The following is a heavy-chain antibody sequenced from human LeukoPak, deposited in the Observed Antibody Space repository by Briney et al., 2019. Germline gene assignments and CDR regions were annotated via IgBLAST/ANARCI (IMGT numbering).Heavy chain of an antibody. J-gene: IGHJ4*02. D-gene: IGHD3-22*01. CDR1: GFTFSSYA. CDR2: ISGSGGST. V-gene: IGHV3-23*01. CDR3: AKDPNCITMIECGMD. Sequence: GGSLRLSCAASGFTFSSYAMSWVRQAPGKGLEWVSAISGSGGSTYYADSVKGRFTISRDNSKNTLYLQMNSLRAEDTAVYYCAKDPNCITMIECGMDWGQGTLVTVSS.